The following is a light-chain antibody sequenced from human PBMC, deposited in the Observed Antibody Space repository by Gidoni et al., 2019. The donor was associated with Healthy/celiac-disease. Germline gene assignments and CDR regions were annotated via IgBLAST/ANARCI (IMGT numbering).Light chain of an antibody. CDR3: QQRSNWPPYP. CDR2: DAS. Sequence: EIVLTQSPAPLSLSPGERATLSCRASQSVSSYLAWYQQKPGQAPRLLIYDASNRATGIPARFSGCGSGTDFPLTISSLEPEDFAVYYCQQRSNWPPYPFGQGTKLEIK. J-gene: IGKJ2*01. CDR1: QSVSSY. V-gene: IGKV3-11*01.